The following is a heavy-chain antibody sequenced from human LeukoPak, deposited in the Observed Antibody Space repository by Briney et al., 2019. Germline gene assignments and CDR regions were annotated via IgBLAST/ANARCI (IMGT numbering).Heavy chain of an antibody. J-gene: IGHJ6*02. CDR3: AREGRMAAAGTLGRDQEYYYYYGMDV. Sequence: KPSETLSLTCTVSGGSINNYYWSWIRQPPGKGLEWIGSIFYSGRTNYNPSLKSRVTISVDTSKNQFSLKLSSVTAADTAVYYCAREGRMAAAGTLGRDQEYYYYYGMDVWGQGTTVTVSS. V-gene: IGHV4-59*01. CDR1: GGSINNYY. D-gene: IGHD6-13*01. CDR2: IFYSGRT.